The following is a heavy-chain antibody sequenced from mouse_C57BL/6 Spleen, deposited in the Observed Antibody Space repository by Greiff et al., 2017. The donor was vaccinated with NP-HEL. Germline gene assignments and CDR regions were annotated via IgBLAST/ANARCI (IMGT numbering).Heavy chain of an antibody. CDR3: ARTANWDGEGGHFDY. D-gene: IGHD4-1*01. Sequence: QVQLQQPGAELVKPGASVKLSCKASGYTFTSYWMHWVKQRPGQGLEWIGMIHPNSGSTNYNEKFKSKATLTVDKSSSTAYMQLSSLTSEDSAVYYCARTANWDGEGGHFDYWGQGTTLTVSS. CDR1: GYTFTSYW. CDR2: IHPNSGST. V-gene: IGHV1-64*01. J-gene: IGHJ2*01.